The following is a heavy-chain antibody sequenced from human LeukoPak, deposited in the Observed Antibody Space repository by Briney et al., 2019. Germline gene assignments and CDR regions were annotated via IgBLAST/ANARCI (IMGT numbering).Heavy chain of an antibody. CDR2: ISGSGGST. Sequence: GGSLRLSCAASGFTFSSYAMSWVRQAPGKGLEWVSAISGSGGSTYYADSVKGRFTISRDNAKNSLYLQMNSLRAEDTAVYYCARGGSLYYFDYWGQGTLVTVSS. V-gene: IGHV3-23*01. D-gene: IGHD2-15*01. CDR3: ARGGSLYYFDY. J-gene: IGHJ4*02. CDR1: GFTFSSYA.